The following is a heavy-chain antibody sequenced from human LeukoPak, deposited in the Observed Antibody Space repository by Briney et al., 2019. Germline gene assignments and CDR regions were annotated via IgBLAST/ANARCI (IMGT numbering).Heavy chain of an antibody. V-gene: IGHV4-39*01. J-gene: IGHJ3*02. CDR2: IYYSGST. CDR3: ARNNWNRPFDI. CDR1: GGSISSSSYY. Sequence: SETLSLTCTVSGGSISSSSYYWGWIRQPPGKGLEWIGSIYYSGSTYYNPSLKSRVTISVDTSKNQFSLKLSSVTAADTAVYYCARNNWNRPFDIWGQGTMVTVSS. D-gene: IGHD1-20*01.